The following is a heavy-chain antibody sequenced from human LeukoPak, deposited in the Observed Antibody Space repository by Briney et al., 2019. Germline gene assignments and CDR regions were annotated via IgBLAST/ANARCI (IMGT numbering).Heavy chain of an antibody. CDR1: GGSISSGSYY. CDR3: ARERVVGSALNWYFDL. CDR2: IYTSGST. V-gene: IGHV4-61*02. J-gene: IGHJ2*01. Sequence: PSQTLSLTCTVSGGSISSGSYYWSWIRQPAGKGLEWIGRIYTSGSTNHNPSLKSRVTISVDTSKNQFSLKLSSVTAADTAVYYCARERVVGSALNWYFDLWGRGTLVTVSS. D-gene: IGHD2-15*01.